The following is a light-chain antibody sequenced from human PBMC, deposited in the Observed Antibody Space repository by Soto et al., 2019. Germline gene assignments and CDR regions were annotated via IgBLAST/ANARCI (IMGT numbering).Light chain of an antibody. J-gene: IGKJ1*01. CDR1: QAISNN. CDR2: DAS. V-gene: IGKV3-15*01. Sequence: RVMTQSPVTLSGSPGERVTLSCMSRQAISNNLAWYQQKPGQAPRLLIFDASTRATGIPARFSGSGSGTEFNLTISSLQSEDFAVYYCQQANDWPPTFGQGTMV. CDR3: QQANDWPPT.